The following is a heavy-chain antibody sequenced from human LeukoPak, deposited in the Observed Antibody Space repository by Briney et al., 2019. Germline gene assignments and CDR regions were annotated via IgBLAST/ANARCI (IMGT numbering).Heavy chain of an antibody. Sequence: GGSLRLSCTASGFTFRNYGMHWVRQAPGKGLEWVAVIWYDGDNKYYADSVKGRFTISRDNSKNTLYLQMNSLRAEDTAVYYCAKWGYCTNGVCYNDYWGQGTLVTVSS. CDR3: AKWGYCTNGVCYNDY. CDR1: GFTFRNYG. J-gene: IGHJ4*02. V-gene: IGHV3-30*02. CDR2: IWYDGDNK. D-gene: IGHD2-8*01.